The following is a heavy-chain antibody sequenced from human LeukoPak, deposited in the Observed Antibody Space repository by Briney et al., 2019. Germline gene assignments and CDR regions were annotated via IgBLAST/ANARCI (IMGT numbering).Heavy chain of an antibody. J-gene: IGHJ4*02. CDR2: ICGSGGST. CDR1: GFTFRSYA. D-gene: IGHD1-26*01. Sequence: GGSLRLSCAPSGFTFRSYAMSWVRQAPGKGLGWVSAICGSGGSTYYADSVKGRFTISRDNSKNTLYLQMNSLRAEDTAVYYCAKDAVSGSPYYFDYWGQGTLVTVSS. V-gene: IGHV3-23*01. CDR3: AKDAVSGSPYYFDY.